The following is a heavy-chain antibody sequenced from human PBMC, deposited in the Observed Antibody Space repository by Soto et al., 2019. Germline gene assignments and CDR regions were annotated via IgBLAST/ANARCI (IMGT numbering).Heavy chain of an antibody. CDR1: GFTFSTYT. Sequence: GGSLTLSCVFSGFTFSTYTMNWVRQAPGKGLEWVSSINGRSNYVYYADSVKGRFTISRDNAKNSLYLQMNRLRAEDTAIYYCAREDGVVGSSSAFDHWVLGTLVTVAS. J-gene: IGHJ4*02. CDR2: INGRSNYV. D-gene: IGHD1-26*01. V-gene: IGHV3-21*01. CDR3: AREDGVVGSSSAFDH.